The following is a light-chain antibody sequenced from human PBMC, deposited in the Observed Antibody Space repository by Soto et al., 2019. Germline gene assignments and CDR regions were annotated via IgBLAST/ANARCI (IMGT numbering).Light chain of an antibody. CDR2: KAS. J-gene: IGKJ1*01. CDR1: QSITSW. Sequence: DIQMAQSPSTLSASVGDRVTITCRASQSITSWLAWYHQKPGKAPKLLIYKASSLESGVPSRFSGSGSGTEFTLIISSLQPDDLATYYCQQYNSFTSTFGQGTKVDIK. V-gene: IGKV1-5*03. CDR3: QQYNSFTST.